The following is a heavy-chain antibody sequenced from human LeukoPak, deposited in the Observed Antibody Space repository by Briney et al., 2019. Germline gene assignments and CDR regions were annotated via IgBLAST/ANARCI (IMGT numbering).Heavy chain of an antibody. D-gene: IGHD6-19*01. CDR1: GFTFSSYE. Sequence: QAGGSLRLSYAASGFTFSSYEMNWVRQAPGKGLEWVSYISSSGSTIYYADSVKGRFTISRDNAKNSLYLQMNSLRAEDTAVYYCASLGYSSGWHFDYWGQGTLVTVSS. CDR2: ISSSGSTI. CDR3: ASLGYSSGWHFDY. V-gene: IGHV3-48*03. J-gene: IGHJ4*02.